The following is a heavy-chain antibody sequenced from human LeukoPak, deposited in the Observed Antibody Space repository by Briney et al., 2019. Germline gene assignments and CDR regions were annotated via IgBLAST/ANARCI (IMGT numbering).Heavy chain of an antibody. CDR1: GFTFSSYA. J-gene: IGHJ6*02. V-gene: IGHV3-23*01. Sequence: PGGSLRLSCAASGFTFSSYAMSWVRQAPGKGLEWVSAISGSGGSTYYADSVKGRFTISRDNAKNTLYLQMNSLRAEDTAVYYCARVWSGFPRPNIYYYYGMDVWGQGTTVTVSS. CDR3: ARVWSGFPRPNIYYYYGMDV. CDR2: ISGSGGST. D-gene: IGHD3-3*01.